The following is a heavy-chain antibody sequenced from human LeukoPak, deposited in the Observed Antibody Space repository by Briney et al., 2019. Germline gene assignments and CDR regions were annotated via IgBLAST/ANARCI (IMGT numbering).Heavy chain of an antibody. CDR2: ISYDGSNK. Sequence: PGGSLRLSCAASGFTFSSYGMHWVRQAPGKGLEWVAVISYDGSNKYYADSVKGRFTISRDNSKNTLYLQMNSLRAEDTAVYYCAKDYYDFWGGYNYYYGMDVWGQGTTVTVSS. V-gene: IGHV3-30*18. J-gene: IGHJ6*02. CDR3: AKDYYDFWGGYNYYYGMDV. D-gene: IGHD3-3*01. CDR1: GFTFSSYG.